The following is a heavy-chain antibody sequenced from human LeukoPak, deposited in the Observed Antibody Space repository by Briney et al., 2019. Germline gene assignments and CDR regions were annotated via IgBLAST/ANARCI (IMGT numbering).Heavy chain of an antibody. Sequence: GGSLRLSCAASGFTFSSYWMSRVRQAPGKGLEWVSVINVSGGTTYYADSVKGRFTISRDNSKNTLYLQMNGLRAEDTAVYYCAKGYYYDSSSYWAPVDYWGQGTLVTVSS. CDR1: GFTFSSYW. V-gene: IGHV3-23*01. D-gene: IGHD3-22*01. CDR3: AKGYYYDSSSYWAPVDY. J-gene: IGHJ4*02. CDR2: INVSGGTT.